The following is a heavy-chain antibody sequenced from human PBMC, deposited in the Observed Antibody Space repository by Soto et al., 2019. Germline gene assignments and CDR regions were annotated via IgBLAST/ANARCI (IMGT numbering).Heavy chain of an antibody. J-gene: IGHJ4*01. V-gene: IGHV3-21*01. Sequence: PGGSLRLSCGASGVTFSSCTMNWVRKAPGRGQGRVSSISGSSSYMFYADSVKGRFTISRVNAKNSLDLQLDSLRAEDTAVYYCTRLPSEGHCSSSSRYSLHYPGPATLVTVSS. CDR3: TRLPSEGHCSSSSRYSLHY. CDR1: GVTFSSCT. D-gene: IGHD2-15*01. CDR2: ISGSSSYM.